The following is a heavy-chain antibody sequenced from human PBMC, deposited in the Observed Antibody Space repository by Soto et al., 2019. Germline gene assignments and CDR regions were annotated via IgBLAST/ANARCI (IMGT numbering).Heavy chain of an antibody. J-gene: IGHJ4*02. CDR3: ARTLYGDNVDY. D-gene: IGHD4-17*01. V-gene: IGHV1-18*01. CDR2: ISAYNGNT. Sequence: GAPGKVSCKASGYTFTTYGISWVPQAPGQGLEWMGWISAYNGNTNYAQKLQGRVTMTTDTSTSTAYMELRSLRSEDTAVYYCARTLYGDNVDYWGQGTLVTVSS. CDR1: GYTFTTYG.